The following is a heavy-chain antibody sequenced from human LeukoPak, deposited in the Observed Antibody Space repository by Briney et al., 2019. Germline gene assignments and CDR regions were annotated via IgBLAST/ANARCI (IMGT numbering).Heavy chain of an antibody. Sequence: KPSETLSLTCTVSGGSISSSSYYWGWIRQPPGKGLEWIGSIYYSGSTYYNPSLKSRVTISVDTSKNQFSLKLSSVTAADTAVYYCVRQECSSSSCWFDPWGQGTLVTVST. J-gene: IGHJ5*02. CDR2: IYYSGST. CDR3: VRQECSSSSCWFDP. D-gene: IGHD6-6*01. V-gene: IGHV4-39*01. CDR1: GGSISSSSYY.